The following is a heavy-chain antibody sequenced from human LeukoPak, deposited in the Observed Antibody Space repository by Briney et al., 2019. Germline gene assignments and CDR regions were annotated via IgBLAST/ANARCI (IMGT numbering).Heavy chain of an antibody. J-gene: IGHJ4*02. CDR2: IKEDGSEK. CDR3: ARGGTFVSDY. CDR1: GFTFSTFW. D-gene: IGHD1-1*01. V-gene: IGHV3-7*01. Sequence: PGGSLRLSCAASGFTFSTFWMSWVRQAPGEGLKWVANIKEDGSEKYYVDSMKGRFTVSRDNAKNSLYLQMDSLRAEDTAVYYCARGGTFVSDYWGQGTLVTVSS.